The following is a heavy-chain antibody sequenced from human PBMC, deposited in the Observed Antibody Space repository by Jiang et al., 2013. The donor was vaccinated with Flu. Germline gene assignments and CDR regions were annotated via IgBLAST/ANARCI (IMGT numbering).Heavy chain of an antibody. V-gene: IGHV3-23*01. D-gene: IGHD6-13*01. J-gene: IGHJ6*03. CDR2: ISASGGST. Sequence: SGGGLVQPGGSLRLSCAASGFTFSSHAMSWVRQAPGKGLEWVSAISASGGSTYYADSVKGRFTISRDNSKNTLYLQMNSLRAEDTAVYYCAKGDGVYPYYYYYMDVWGKGTTVTVSS. CDR3: AKGDGVYPYYYYYMDV. CDR1: GFTFSSHA.